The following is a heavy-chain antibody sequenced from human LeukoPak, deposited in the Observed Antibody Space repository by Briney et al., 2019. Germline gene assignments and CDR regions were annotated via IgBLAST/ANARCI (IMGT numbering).Heavy chain of an antibody. CDR2: ISSSRSYI. CDR1: GFTFSSYS. J-gene: IGHJ3*01. V-gene: IGHV3-21*01. CDR3: ARDTEMLYYDANGYHA. Sequence: GGSLRLSCAASGFTFSSYSMNWVRQAPGKGLEWVSSISSSRSYIYYADSVKGRFTISRDNAKNSLYLQMNSLGAEDTAVYYCARDTEMLYYDANGYHAWGQGTMVTVSS. D-gene: IGHD3-22*01.